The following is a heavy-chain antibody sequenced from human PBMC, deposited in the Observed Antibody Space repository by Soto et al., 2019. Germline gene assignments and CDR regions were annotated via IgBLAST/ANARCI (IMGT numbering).Heavy chain of an antibody. CDR2: IYYSGST. D-gene: IGHD6-19*01. Sequence: PSETLSLTCTVSGGSISSGGYYWSWIRQHPGKGLEWIGYIYYSGSTYYNPSLKSRVTISVDTSKNQFSLKLSSVTAADTAVYYCARDNFSSGWYRLDYWGQGTLVTVSS. J-gene: IGHJ4*02. CDR3: ARDNFSSGWYRLDY. V-gene: IGHV4-31*03. CDR1: GGSISSGGYY.